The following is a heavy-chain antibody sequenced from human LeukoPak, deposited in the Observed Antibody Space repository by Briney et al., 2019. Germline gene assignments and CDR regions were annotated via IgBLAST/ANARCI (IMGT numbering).Heavy chain of an antibody. CDR1: GFTVSSNY. CDR3: ARDENTDGMDV. D-gene: IGHD2-8*02. Sequence: PGGSLLLSCAASGFTVSSNYMSWVRQAPGKGLEWVSVFYSGGITYYADSVKGRFTISRDNSKNTLYLQMNSLRAEDTAVYYCARDENTDGMDVWSQGTTVTVSS. V-gene: IGHV3-53*01. J-gene: IGHJ6*02. CDR2: FYSGGIT.